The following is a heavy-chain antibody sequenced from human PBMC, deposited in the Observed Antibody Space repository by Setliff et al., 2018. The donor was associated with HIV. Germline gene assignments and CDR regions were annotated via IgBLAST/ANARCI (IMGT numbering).Heavy chain of an antibody. D-gene: IGHD6-19*01. J-gene: IGHJ6*04. CDR2: VYYNGVT. CDR3: ARHWGSGWYMAMDV. V-gene: IGHV4-39*01. Sequence: ETLSLTCSVSGGSVRSNNYFWSWVRQPPGKGLQYIGTVYYNGVTYFNPSLKSRLTISVDASKNQFSLKLSSLTAADTAVYYCARHWGSGWYMAMDVWGKGTTVTVSS. CDR1: GGSVRSNNYF.